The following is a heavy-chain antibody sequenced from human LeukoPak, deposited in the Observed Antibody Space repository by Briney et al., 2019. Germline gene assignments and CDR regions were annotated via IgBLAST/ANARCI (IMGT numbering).Heavy chain of an antibody. Sequence: GGSLRLSCAASGFTFSGSAMHWVRQASGKGLEWVGRIRSKANSYGTAYAPSVKGRFTISRDDSKNTAYLQMNSLKTEDTAVYYCTRREVWLGCSSTSCYEFGDDYWGQGTLVAVSS. D-gene: IGHD2-2*01. CDR3: TRREVWLGCSSTSCYEFGDDY. CDR2: IRSKANSYGT. CDR1: GFTFSGSA. J-gene: IGHJ4*02. V-gene: IGHV3-73*01.